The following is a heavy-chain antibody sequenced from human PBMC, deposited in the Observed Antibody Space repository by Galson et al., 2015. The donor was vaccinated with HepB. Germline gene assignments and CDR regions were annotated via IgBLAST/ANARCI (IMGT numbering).Heavy chain of an antibody. J-gene: IGHJ4*02. CDR3: ARVGPDYGVVN. Sequence: SETLSLTCAVYGGSFSGYYWSWIRQPPGKGLEWIGEINHSGSTNYNPSLKSRVTISVDTSKNQFSLKLSSVTAADTAVYYCARVGPDYGVVNWGQGTLVTVSS. CDR2: INHSGST. V-gene: IGHV4-34*01. CDR1: GGSFSGYY. D-gene: IGHD4-17*01.